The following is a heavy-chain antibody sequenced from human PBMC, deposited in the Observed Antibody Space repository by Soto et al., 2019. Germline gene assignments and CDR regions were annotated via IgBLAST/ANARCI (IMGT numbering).Heavy chain of an antibody. V-gene: IGHV4-59*01. Sequence: SETLSLPCTVSSGSISSYYCSWIRQPPWKGLEWIGYIHYTGNTNSNPSLKGRVTLSIDPPWNQFSLKLRSVTAADTAGYYCGAVDYLTGFSHRDIKWFDPWGQGTLVTVSS. CDR2: IHYTGNT. CDR3: GAVDYLTGFSHRDIKWFDP. CDR1: SGSISSYY. D-gene: IGHD3-9*01. J-gene: IGHJ5*02.